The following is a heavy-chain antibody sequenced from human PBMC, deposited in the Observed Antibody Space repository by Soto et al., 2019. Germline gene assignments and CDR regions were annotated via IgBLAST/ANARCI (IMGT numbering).Heavy chain of an antibody. V-gene: IGHV4-34*01. Sequence: SETLCITCAFRARSFSVYYWSWIRQPPGKGLEWIGEINHSGSTNYNPSLKSRVTISVDTSKNQFSLNLSSVTAADTAVYYCARGRGVLLFDYWGQGTLVTVSS. CDR2: INHSGST. J-gene: IGHJ4*02. D-gene: IGHD3-10*01. CDR1: ARSFSVYY. CDR3: ARGRGVLLFDY.